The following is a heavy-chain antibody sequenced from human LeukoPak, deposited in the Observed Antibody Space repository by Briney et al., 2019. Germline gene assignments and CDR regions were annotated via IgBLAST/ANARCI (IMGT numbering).Heavy chain of an antibody. Sequence: GASVKVSCKVSGYTLTELSMHWVRQAPGKGLEWMGGFDPEDGETIYAQKFQGRVTMTEDTSTDTAYMELSSLRSEDTAVYYCATLASGGNSGVFDYWGQGTLVTVSS. CDR2: FDPEDGET. J-gene: IGHJ4*02. D-gene: IGHD4-23*01. V-gene: IGHV1-24*01. CDR3: ATLASGGNSGVFDY. CDR1: GYTLTELS.